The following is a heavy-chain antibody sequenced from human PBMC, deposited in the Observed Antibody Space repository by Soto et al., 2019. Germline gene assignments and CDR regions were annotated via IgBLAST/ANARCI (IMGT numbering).Heavy chain of an antibody. Sequence: SETLSLTCAVYGGSFSGYYWSWIRQPPGKGLEWIGEINHSGSTNYNPSLKSRVTISVDTSKNQFSLKLSSVTAADTAVYYCARGRDRWLVAGMMTLLDHWGQGTLVT. CDR3: ARGRDRWLVAGMMTLLDH. CDR1: GGSFSGYY. D-gene: IGHD6-19*01. CDR2: INHSGST. J-gene: IGHJ5*02. V-gene: IGHV4-34*01.